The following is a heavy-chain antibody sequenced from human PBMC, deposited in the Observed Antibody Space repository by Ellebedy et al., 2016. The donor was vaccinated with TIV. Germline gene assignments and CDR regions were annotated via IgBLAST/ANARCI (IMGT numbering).Heavy chain of an antibody. CDR2: ISGSSSYI. J-gene: IGHJ4*02. CDR3: ARDYYGSGSYYCDY. CDR1: GFSFSRYS. Sequence: GESLKISCAVSGFSFSRYSMNWVRQAPGKGLEWVSSISGSSSYIYYADSVKGRFTISRDNAKSSLYLQMNSLRAEDTATYYCARDYYGSGSYYCDYWGQGTLVTVSS. V-gene: IGHV3-21*01. D-gene: IGHD3-10*01.